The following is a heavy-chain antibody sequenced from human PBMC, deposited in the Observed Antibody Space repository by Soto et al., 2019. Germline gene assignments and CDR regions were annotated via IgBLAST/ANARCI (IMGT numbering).Heavy chain of an antibody. Sequence: ASVKVSCKASGYTFTNYYMQWVRQAPGQGLEWKGIITPSGASATYAQKFLGRVSMTRDTSTSTVYMELGSLGSEDTAVYFCAGALGYCSSTRCPATFDIWGQGTMVTVSS. D-gene: IGHD2-2*01. CDR1: GYTFTNYY. J-gene: IGHJ3*02. V-gene: IGHV1-46*03. CDR2: ITPSGASA. CDR3: AGALGYCSSTRCPATFDI.